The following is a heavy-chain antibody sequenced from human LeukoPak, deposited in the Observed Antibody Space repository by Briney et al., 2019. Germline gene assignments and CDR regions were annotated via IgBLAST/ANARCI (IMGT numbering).Heavy chain of an antibody. CDR1: GFTFSSYA. D-gene: IGHD3-22*01. CDR2: ISGSGGST. J-gene: IGHJ5*02. CDR3: AKAAHDSSGYYYVWVGNWFDP. V-gene: IGHV3-23*01. Sequence: PGGSLRLSCAASGFTFSSYAMSWVRQAPGKGLEWVSAISGSGGSTYYADSVKGRFTISRDNSKNTLYLQMNSLRAEDTAVYYCAKAAHDSSGYYYVWVGNWFDPWGQGTLVTVSS.